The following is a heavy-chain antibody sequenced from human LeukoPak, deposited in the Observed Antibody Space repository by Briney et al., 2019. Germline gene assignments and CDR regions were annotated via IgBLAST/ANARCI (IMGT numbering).Heavy chain of an antibody. CDR3: ARGGLGITIFGVVNTYNWFDP. J-gene: IGHJ5*02. CDR2: INHSGST. CDR1: DGSFSGYY. D-gene: IGHD3-3*01. Sequence: SETLSLTCAVYDGSFSGYYWSWIRQSPGKGLEWIGEINHSGSTNYNPSLKSRVTISVDTSKNQFSLKLSSVTAADTAVYYCARGGLGITIFGVVNTYNWFDPWGQGTLVTVSS. V-gene: IGHV4-34*01.